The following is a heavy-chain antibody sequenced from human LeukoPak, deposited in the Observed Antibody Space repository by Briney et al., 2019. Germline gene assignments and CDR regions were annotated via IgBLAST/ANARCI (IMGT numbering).Heavy chain of an antibody. J-gene: IGHJ4*02. V-gene: IGHV3-9*01. D-gene: IGHD3-22*01. Sequence: GGSLRLSCAASGFTFDDYAMHWVRQAPGKGLEWVSGISWNSGSIGYADSVKGRFTISRDNARNSLYLQMNRLRAEETALYYCAKDSGIDIRGYSDYGGQGTLVTVSS. CDR2: ISWNSGSI. CDR1: GFTFDDYA. CDR3: AKDSGIDIRGYSDY.